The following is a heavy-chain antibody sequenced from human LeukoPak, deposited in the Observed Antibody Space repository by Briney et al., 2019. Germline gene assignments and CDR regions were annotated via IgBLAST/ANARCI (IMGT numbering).Heavy chain of an antibody. CDR3: ARVASTAMDMYYFDY. D-gene: IGHD5-18*01. Sequence: ASVQVSCKASGYTFTGYYMHWVRQAPGRGLEWMGWINPNSGGTNYAQKFQGRVTMTRDTSISTAYMELSRLRSDDTAVYYCARVASTAMDMYYFDYWGQGTLVTVSS. J-gene: IGHJ4*01. CDR2: INPNSGGT. CDR1: GYTFTGYY. V-gene: IGHV1-2*02.